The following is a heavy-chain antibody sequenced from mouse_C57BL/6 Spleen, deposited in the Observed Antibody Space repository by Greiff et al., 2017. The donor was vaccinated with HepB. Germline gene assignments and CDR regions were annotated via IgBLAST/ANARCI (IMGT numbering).Heavy chain of an antibody. CDR3: AREGAITTVVARGTWFAY. CDR1: GYTFTSYW. V-gene: IGHV1-7*01. Sequence: QVQLKESGAELAKPGASVKLSCKASGYTFTSYWMHWVKQRPGQGLEWIGYINPSSGYTKYNQKFKDKATLTADKSSSTAYMQLSSLTYEDSAVYYCAREGAITTVVARGTWFAYWGQGTLVTVSA. J-gene: IGHJ3*01. CDR2: INPSSGYT. D-gene: IGHD1-1*01.